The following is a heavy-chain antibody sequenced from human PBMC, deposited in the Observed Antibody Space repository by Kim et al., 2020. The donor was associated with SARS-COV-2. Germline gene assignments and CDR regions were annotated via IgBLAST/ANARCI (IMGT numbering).Heavy chain of an antibody. J-gene: IGHJ4*02. Sequence: KFQGRVTITRDTSASTAYMELSSLRSEDTAVYYCARSSSGWYLGKAYFDYWGQGTLVTVSS. D-gene: IGHD6-19*01. CDR3: ARSSSGWYLGKAYFDY. V-gene: IGHV1-3*01.